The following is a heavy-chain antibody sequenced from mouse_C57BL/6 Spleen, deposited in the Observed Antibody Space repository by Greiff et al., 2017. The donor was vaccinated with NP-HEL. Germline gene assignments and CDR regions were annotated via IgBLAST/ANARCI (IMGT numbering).Heavy chain of an antibody. J-gene: IGHJ3*01. Sequence: EVQLQQSGAELVRPGASVKLSCTASGFNIKDDYMHWVKQRPEQGLEWIGWIDPENGDTEYASKFQGKATITADTSSNTAYLQLSSLTSEDTAVYYCTTGRNSWGAYWGQGTLVTVSA. CDR1: GFNIKDDY. D-gene: IGHD3-1*01. CDR2: IDPENGDT. CDR3: TTGRNSWGAY. V-gene: IGHV14-4*01.